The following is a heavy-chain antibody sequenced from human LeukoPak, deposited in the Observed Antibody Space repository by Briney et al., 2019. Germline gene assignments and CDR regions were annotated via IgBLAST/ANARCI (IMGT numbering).Heavy chain of an antibody. CDR1: GFTFSSYA. CDR3: ARGEHRSAWLIDY. Sequence: PGGSLRLSCAASGFTFSSYAMSWVRQAPGKGLEWVSAISGSGGSTYYADSVKGRFTISRDNAKNSLYLQMNSLRDDDTAVYYCARGEHRSAWLIDYWGQGTLVTVSS. CDR2: ISGSGGST. J-gene: IGHJ4*02. D-gene: IGHD3-3*01. V-gene: IGHV3-23*01.